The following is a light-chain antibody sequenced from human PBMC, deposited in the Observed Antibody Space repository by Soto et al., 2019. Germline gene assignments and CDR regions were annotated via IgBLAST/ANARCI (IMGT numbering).Light chain of an antibody. CDR1: SSNIGAGYD. CDR2: GNI. V-gene: IGLV1-40*01. CDR3: QSYDNNLVV. Sequence: QSLLTQPPSVSGAPGQRVTISCTGSSSNIGAGYDVHWYRQLPGTAPTVLIYGNINRPSGVPDRFSASMSGTSASLAITGLQAEDEADYYCQSYDNNLVVFGGGTKLTVL. J-gene: IGLJ2*01.